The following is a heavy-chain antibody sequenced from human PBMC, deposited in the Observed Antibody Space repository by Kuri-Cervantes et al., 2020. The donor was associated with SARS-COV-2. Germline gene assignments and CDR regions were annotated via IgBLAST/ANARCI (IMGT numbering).Heavy chain of an antibody. CDR3: ARDWGPTLAHYWYFDL. Sequence: ESLKISCTVSGYSISSGYYWGWIRQPPGKGLEWIGSIYHSGSTYYNPSLKSRVTISVDTSKNQFSLKLSSVTAADTAVYYCARDWGPTLAHYWYFDLWGRGTLVTVSS. J-gene: IGHJ2*01. CDR2: IYHSGST. CDR1: GYSISSGYY. V-gene: IGHV4-38-2*02. D-gene: IGHD3-16*01.